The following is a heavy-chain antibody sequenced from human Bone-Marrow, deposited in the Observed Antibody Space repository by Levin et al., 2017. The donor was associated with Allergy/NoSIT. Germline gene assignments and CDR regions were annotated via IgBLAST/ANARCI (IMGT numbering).Heavy chain of an antibody. V-gene: IGHV3-23*01. CDR2: IRDGGGNT. CDR1: GFTFSNYA. D-gene: IGHD6-19*01. CDR3: VRVAPGYDTGWYGGDEH. J-gene: IGHJ1*01. Sequence: GGSLRLSCAASGFTFSNYAMSWVRQAPGKGLHWVSVIRDGGGNTHYADSVKGRFTISRDNSKNTVFLQMNSLRAEDTAVYYCVRVAPGYDTGWYGGDEHWGQGTLVTVSS.